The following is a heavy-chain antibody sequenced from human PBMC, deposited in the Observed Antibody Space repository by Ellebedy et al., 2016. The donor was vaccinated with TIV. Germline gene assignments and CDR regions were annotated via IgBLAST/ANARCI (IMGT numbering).Heavy chain of an antibody. CDR2: ISAYNGNT. V-gene: IGHV1-18*01. CDR3: ARVNYDYYYMDV. Sequence: ASVKVSCXASGYTFTSYGISWVRQAPGQGLEWMGWISAYNGNTNYAQKLQGRVTMTTDTSTSTAYMELRSLRSDDTAVYYCARVNYDYYYMDVWGKGTTVTVSS. J-gene: IGHJ6*03. CDR1: GYTFTSYG.